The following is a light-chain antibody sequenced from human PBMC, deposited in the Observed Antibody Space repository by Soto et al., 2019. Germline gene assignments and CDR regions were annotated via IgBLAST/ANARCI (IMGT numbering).Light chain of an antibody. CDR1: QSVGSNY. CDR3: QQYGSSFPWT. V-gene: IGKV3-20*01. CDR2: GAS. Sequence: EIVLTQSPGTLSLSPGERATLSCRASQSVGSNYLAWYQQKPGQSPGLLIFGASSRATGIPDRFSGSGSGTDFTLTISRLEPEDFAVYYCQQYGSSFPWTFGQGTKVDIK. J-gene: IGKJ1*01.